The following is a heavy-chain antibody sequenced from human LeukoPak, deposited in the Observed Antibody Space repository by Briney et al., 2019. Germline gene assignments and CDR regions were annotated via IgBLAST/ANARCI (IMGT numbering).Heavy chain of an antibody. J-gene: IGHJ6*02. D-gene: IGHD3-22*01. V-gene: IGHV3-33*01. CDR2: IWYDGSNK. CDR3: ARDVYYDSSGCYYYYYYGMDV. Sequence: PGGSLRLSCAASGFTFSSYGMHWVRQAPGKGLEWVAVIWYDGSNKYYADSVKGRFTISRDNSKNTLYLQMNSLRAEDTAVYYCARDVYYDSSGCYYYYYYGMDVWGQGTTVTVSS. CDR1: GFTFSSYG.